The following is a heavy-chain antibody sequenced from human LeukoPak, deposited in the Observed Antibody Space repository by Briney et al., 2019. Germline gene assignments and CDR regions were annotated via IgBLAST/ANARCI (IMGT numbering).Heavy chain of an antibody. Sequence: GRSLRLSCAASGFTFSSYAMHWVRQAPGKGLEWVAVISYDGSNKYYADSVKGRFTISRDNSKNTLYLQMNSLRAEDTAVYYCARGRRGYYQLLFQLSPFDYWGQGTLVTVSS. J-gene: IGHJ4*02. CDR3: ARGRRGYYQLLFQLSPFDY. CDR2: ISYDGSNK. CDR1: GFTFSSYA. D-gene: IGHD2-2*01. V-gene: IGHV3-30-3*01.